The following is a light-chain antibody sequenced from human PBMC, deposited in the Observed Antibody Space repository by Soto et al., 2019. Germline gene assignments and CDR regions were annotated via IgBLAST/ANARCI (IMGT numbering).Light chain of an antibody. J-gene: IGKJ1*01. CDR2: ETS. CDR3: QQRSSWPRT. Sequence: EIVLTQSPATLSLSPGERATLSCRASQSVGSYLTWYQQKPGQAPRLLIYETSKRATGIPARFSGSGSGTDFTLTISSLEPEDFAAYYCQQRSSWPRTFGQGTKVEIK. CDR1: QSVGSY. V-gene: IGKV3-11*01.